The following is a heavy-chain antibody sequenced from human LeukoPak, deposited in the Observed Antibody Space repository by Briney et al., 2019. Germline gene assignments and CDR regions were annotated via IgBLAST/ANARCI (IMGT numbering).Heavy chain of an antibody. CDR1: GGSISSYY. D-gene: IGHD6-19*01. CDR3: ARGYSSVLDY. V-gene: IGHV4-59*08. Sequence: SETLSLTCTVSGGSISSYYWSWIRQPPGKGLEWIGYIYYSGSTNFNPSPKSRVTISVDTSKNQFSLKLSSVTAADTAVYYCARGYSSVLDYWGQGTLVTVSS. CDR2: IYYSGST. J-gene: IGHJ4*02.